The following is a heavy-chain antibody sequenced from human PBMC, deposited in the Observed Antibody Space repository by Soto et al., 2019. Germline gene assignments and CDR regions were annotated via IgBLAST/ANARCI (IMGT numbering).Heavy chain of an antibody. CDR3: ARRQRNRSGWCRCAFDI. Sequence: PGESLKISCQASGYTFTNYYIAWVRQVPGKGLEWMGRIDPSDSYIKYSPSFEGHVTMSVDKSISTAFLQWSRLEASDTAMYYCARRQRNRSGWCRCAFDIWGQGTMVPVSS. V-gene: IGHV5-10-1*01. D-gene: IGHD6-19*01. CDR1: GYTFTNYY. CDR2: IDPSDSYI. J-gene: IGHJ3*02.